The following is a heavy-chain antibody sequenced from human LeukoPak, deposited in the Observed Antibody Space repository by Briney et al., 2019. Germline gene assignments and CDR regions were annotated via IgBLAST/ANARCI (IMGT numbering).Heavy chain of an antibody. CDR1: GFTFDDYA. CDR2: TSWNSGSI. CDR3: AKAAIGERDGYNSGAFDY. Sequence: GGSLRLSCAASGFTFDDYAMHWVRQAPGKGLEWVSGTSWNSGSIGYADSVKGRFTISRDNAKNSLYLQMNSLRAEDMALYYCAKAAIGERDGYNSGAFDYWGQGTLVTVSS. J-gene: IGHJ4*02. V-gene: IGHV3-9*03. D-gene: IGHD5-24*01.